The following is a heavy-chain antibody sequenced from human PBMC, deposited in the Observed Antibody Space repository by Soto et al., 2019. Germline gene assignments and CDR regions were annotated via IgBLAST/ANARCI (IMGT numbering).Heavy chain of an antibody. D-gene: IGHD2-21*02. CDR2: SNAGNGNT. Sequence: QVQLVQSGAEVKKPGASVKVSCKASGYTFTSYAMHWVRQAPGQRLEWMGWSNAGNGNTKYSQKFQGRVTITRDTSASTAYMELSSLRSEDTAVYYCARGEHIVVVTGIGWFDPWGQGTLVTVSS. CDR1: GYTFTSYA. J-gene: IGHJ5*02. CDR3: ARGEHIVVVTGIGWFDP. V-gene: IGHV1-3*01.